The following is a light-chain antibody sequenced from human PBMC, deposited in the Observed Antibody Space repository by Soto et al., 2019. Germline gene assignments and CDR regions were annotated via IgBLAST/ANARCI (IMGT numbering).Light chain of an antibody. V-gene: IGLV2-8*01. CDR1: SSDVGGYNY. CDR3: SSYAGSNNLGV. Sequence: QSALTQPPSASGSRGQSVTISCTGTSSDVGGYNYVSWYQQHPGKAPKLMIYEVSKRPSGVPDRFSGSKSGNTASLTVAGLQPEAVADYYCSSYAGSNNLGVFGGGTQPTVL. CDR2: EVS. J-gene: IGLJ3*02.